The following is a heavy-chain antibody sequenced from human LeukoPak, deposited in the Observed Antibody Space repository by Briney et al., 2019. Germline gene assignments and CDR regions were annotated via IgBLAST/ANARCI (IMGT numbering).Heavy chain of an antibody. CDR3: ARLVRRWLVMVPLFDY. V-gene: IGHV4-34*01. CDR1: GGPFSGYY. CDR2: INHSGST. D-gene: IGHD6-19*01. J-gene: IGHJ4*02. Sequence: SETLSLTCAVYGGPFSGYYWSWIRQPPGKGLEWIGEINHSGSTNYNPSLKSRVTISVDTSKNQFSLKLSSVTAADTAVYYCARLVRRWLVMVPLFDYWGQGTLVTVSS.